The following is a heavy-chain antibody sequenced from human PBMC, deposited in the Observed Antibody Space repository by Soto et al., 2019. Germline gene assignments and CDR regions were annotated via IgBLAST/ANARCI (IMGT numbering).Heavy chain of an antibody. V-gene: IGHV1-8*01. CDR1: GYTFTSYD. Sequence: QVQLVQSGAEVKKPGASVKVSCKASGYTFTSYDINWVRQATGQGLEWMGWMNPNSGNTGYAQKFQGRVTMTRNTXIXKAYMELSSLRSEDTAVYYCARGGAAIFGVVLPLDYWGQGTLVTVSS. D-gene: IGHD3-3*01. CDR3: ARGGAAIFGVVLPLDY. J-gene: IGHJ4*02. CDR2: MNPNSGNT.